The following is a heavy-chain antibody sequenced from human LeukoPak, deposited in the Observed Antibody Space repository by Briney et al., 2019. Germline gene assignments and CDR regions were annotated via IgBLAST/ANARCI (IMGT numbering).Heavy chain of an antibody. CDR2: ISWNSGTI. Sequence: GGSLRLSCAASGFTFSSYWMNWARQAPGKGLERVSGISWNSGTIDYADSVRGRFTISRDNAKNSLYLQMDSLRVEDTAFYYCAKDNRRHYTSGPNPDSLHWGQGALVTVSS. V-gene: IGHV3-9*01. CDR3: AKDNRRHYTSGPNPDSLH. CDR1: GFTFSSYW. J-gene: IGHJ4*02. D-gene: IGHD6-19*01.